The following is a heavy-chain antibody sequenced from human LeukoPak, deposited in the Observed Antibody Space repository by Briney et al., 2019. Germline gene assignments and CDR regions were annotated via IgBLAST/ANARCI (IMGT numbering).Heavy chain of an antibody. CDR1: RVSVSSGSYY. CDR2: ISYSGST. J-gene: IGHJ2*01. CDR3: ARESYYDSRRYFDL. D-gene: IGHD3-22*01. Sequence: SETLSLTCTVSRVSVSSGSYYWSWIRQPPGKGLDWIVYISYSGSTNYNPSLKSRVTISVDPSENQFSLKPSSVTAADTAVYYCARESYYDSRRYFDLWGRGTLVTVSS. V-gene: IGHV4-61*01.